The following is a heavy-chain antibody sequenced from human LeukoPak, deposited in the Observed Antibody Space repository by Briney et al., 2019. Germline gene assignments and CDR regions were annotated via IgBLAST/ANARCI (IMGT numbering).Heavy chain of an antibody. CDR2: INGAGTTT. CDR1: GYSFSSYW. V-gene: IGHV3-74*01. Sequence: WGSLRLSCGASGYSFSSYWMHWVRQVPGKGLVWVSRINGAGTTTTYADSVKGRFTISRDNAKNTLSLEMDSLRVEDTAVYYCIRGVSGYYSYYAMDVWGQGTTVIVSS. J-gene: IGHJ6*02. D-gene: IGHD1-26*01. CDR3: IRGVSGYYSYYAMDV.